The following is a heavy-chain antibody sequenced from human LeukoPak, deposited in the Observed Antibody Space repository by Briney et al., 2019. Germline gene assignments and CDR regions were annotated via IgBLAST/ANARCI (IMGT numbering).Heavy chain of an antibody. CDR1: GGSISSGGYS. Sequence: PSETLSLTCAVSGGSISSGGYSWSWIRQPPGKGLEWIGYIYHSGSTYYNPSLKSRVTISVDRSKNQFSLKLSSVTAADTAVYYCARARHGSSSDYWGQGTLVTVSS. J-gene: IGHJ4*02. CDR3: ARARHGSSSDY. CDR2: IYHSGST. D-gene: IGHD6-6*01. V-gene: IGHV4-30-2*01.